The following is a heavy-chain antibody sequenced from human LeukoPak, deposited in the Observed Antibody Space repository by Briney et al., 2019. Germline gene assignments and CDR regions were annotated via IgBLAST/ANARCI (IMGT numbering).Heavy chain of an antibody. D-gene: IGHD4-23*01. Sequence: ASVKVSCKASGYTFTGYYMRWVRQAPGQGLEWMGWINPNSGGTNYAQKFQGWVTMTRDTSISTAYMELSRLRSDDTAVYYCARAPQDYGGNSRPIENWYFDLWGRGTLVTVSS. CDR3: ARAPQDYGGNSRPIENWYFDL. J-gene: IGHJ2*01. CDR1: GYTFTGYY. CDR2: INPNSGGT. V-gene: IGHV1-2*04.